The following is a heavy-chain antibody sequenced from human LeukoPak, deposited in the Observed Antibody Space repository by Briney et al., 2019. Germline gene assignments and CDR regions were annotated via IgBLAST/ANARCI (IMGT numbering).Heavy chain of an antibody. V-gene: IGHV4-30-2*01. CDR2: IYHSGST. CDR3: ARYVAAAGYFDY. D-gene: IGHD6-13*01. Sequence: SETLSLTCTVSGGSISSGGNYWSWIRQPPGKDLEWIGHIYHSGSTYYNPSLKSRVTISVDRSKNQLSLKLSSVTAADTAVYYCARYVAAAGYFDYWGQGTLVTVSS. CDR1: GGSISSGGNY. J-gene: IGHJ4*02.